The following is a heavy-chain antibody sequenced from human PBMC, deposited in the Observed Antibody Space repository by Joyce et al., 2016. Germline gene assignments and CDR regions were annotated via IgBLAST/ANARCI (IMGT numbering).Heavy chain of an antibody. J-gene: IGHJ4*02. V-gene: IGHV3-7*01. CDR2: IKQDEGEK. Sequence: EVQLVESGGGLDQPGGSLRLSCAASGFSFRSYWMSWVRQAPGKGLEWVANIKQDEGEKYYVDSVKGRFTISRDNAKNSLYLQMNSLRAEDTAVYYCARHIAAPSYYFEYWGQGTLVTVSS. D-gene: IGHD6-13*01. CDR3: ARHIAAPSYYFEY. CDR1: GFSFRSYW.